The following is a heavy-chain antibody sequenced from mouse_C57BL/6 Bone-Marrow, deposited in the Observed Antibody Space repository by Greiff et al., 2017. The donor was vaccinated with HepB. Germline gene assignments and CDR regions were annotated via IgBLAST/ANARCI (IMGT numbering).Heavy chain of an antibody. CDR1: GYTFTSYW. Sequence: QVQLQQSGAELAKPGASVKLSCKASGYTFTSYWMHWVKQRPGQGLEWIGYINPSSGYTKYNQKFKDKATLTADKSSRTAYMQLSRLTYEDSAVYYCARSSLLRYYFDYWGQGTTLTVSS. CDR3: ARSSLLRYYFDY. V-gene: IGHV1-7*01. D-gene: IGHD1-2*01. J-gene: IGHJ2*01. CDR2: INPSSGYT.